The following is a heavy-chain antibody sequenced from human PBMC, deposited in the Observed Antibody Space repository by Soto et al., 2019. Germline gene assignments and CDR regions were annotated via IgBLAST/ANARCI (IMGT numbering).Heavy chain of an antibody. CDR3: ARNPPPPGTNYFPY. CDR1: GDSIIGTHW. J-gene: IGHJ4*01. D-gene: IGHD1-7*01. CDR2: THHSRGT. V-gene: IGHV4-4*02. Sequence: PSETLSLTCAVSGDSIIGTHWWSWVRRPPGKGLEFIGETHHSRGTNYNPSLRSRVTMSLDKSKNQLSLILYSVTAADTGVYYCARNPPPPGTNYFPYRAQEPSVSVSS.